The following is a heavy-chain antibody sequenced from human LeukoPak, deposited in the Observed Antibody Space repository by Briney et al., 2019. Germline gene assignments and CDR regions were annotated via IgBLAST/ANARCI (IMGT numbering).Heavy chain of an antibody. J-gene: IGHJ6*03. V-gene: IGHV4-59*12. CDR2: IYYSGST. CDR1: GGSISSYY. CDR3: ARLGYQLLYAYYYYYMDV. Sequence: SETLSLTCTVSGGSISSYYWSWIRQPPGKGLEWIGYIYYSGSTNYNPSLKSRVTISVDTSKNQFSLKLGSVTAADTAVYYCARLGYQLLYAYYYYYMDVWGKGTTVTVSS. D-gene: IGHD2-2*02.